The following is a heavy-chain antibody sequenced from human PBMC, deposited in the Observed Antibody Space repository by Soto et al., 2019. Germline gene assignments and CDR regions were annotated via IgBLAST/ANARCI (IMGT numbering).Heavy chain of an antibody. CDR2: IIPMFGRP. Sequence: QVHLIQSGAAVKKPGSSVKVSCHTSGDAFSSYAMRWVRQGPGQGLEWMGGIIPMFGRPIYTETCQARVTITADGTTREVYMALRSPTSEDSAAYYCASSYSVTTSSYSGMDVWGQG. J-gene: IGHJ6*01. CDR1: GDAFSSYA. V-gene: IGHV1-69*01. D-gene: IGHD4-17*01. CDR3: ASSYSVTTSSYSGMDV.